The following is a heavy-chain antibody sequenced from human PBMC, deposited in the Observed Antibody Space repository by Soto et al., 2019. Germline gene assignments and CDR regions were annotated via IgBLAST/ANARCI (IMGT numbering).Heavy chain of an antibody. J-gene: IGHJ4*02. D-gene: IGHD4-17*01. Sequence: ELQLVESGGGLVQPGGSLRLSCVASGFSFSTYWMHWVRQAPGKGLVWVSRINTAGTTTPYADSVTGRFTISRDNAKNTLYLQMNSLRAEDTAVYYSARGGGDYGDYLDYWGQGALVTVSS. CDR1: GFSFSTYW. CDR3: ARGGGDYGDYLDY. CDR2: INTAGTTT. V-gene: IGHV3-74*01.